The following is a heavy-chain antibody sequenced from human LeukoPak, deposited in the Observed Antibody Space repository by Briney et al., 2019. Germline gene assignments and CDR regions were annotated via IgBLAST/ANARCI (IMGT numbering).Heavy chain of an antibody. Sequence: ASVKVSCKASGYTFTSYDINWVRQATGQGLEWMGWMNPNNGNTGYAQRFQGRVTLTRDSSISTDYMELSSLRSEDTAVYYCARGFLGYDSSDYAFSYYWGQGTLVTVSS. J-gene: IGHJ4*02. CDR1: GYTFTSYD. V-gene: IGHV1-8*01. CDR2: MNPNNGNT. D-gene: IGHD3-22*01. CDR3: ARGFLGYDSSDYAFSYY.